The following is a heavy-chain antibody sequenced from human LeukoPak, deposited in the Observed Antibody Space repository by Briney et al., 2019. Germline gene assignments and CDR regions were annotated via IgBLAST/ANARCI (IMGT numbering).Heavy chain of an antibody. CDR3: ARDGSGWFLNNWFDP. CDR1: GFTFRNYL. V-gene: IGHV3-74*01. Sequence: GSLRLSCAASGFTFRNYLMHWVRQVPGEGPVWVSRINGDGSITTYADSVKGRFTISRDNAKNTLFLQMNSLRAEDTAVYYCARDGSGWFLNNWFDPWGQGTLVTVSS. CDR2: INGDGSIT. J-gene: IGHJ5*02. D-gene: IGHD6-19*01.